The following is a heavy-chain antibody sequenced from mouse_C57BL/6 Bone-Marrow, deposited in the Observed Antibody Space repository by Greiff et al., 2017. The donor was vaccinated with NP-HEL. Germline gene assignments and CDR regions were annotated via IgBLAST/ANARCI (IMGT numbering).Heavy chain of an antibody. CDR2: ISDGGSYT. V-gene: IGHV5-4*03. Sequence: EVKVVESGGGLVKPGGSLKLSCAASGFTFSSYAMSWVRQTPEKRLEWVATISDGGSYTYYPDNVKGRFTISRDNAKNNLYLQMSHLKSEDTAMYYCARGRGLRWYFDVWGTGTTVTVSS. D-gene: IGHD2-4*01. J-gene: IGHJ1*03. CDR3: ARGRGLRWYFDV. CDR1: GFTFSSYA.